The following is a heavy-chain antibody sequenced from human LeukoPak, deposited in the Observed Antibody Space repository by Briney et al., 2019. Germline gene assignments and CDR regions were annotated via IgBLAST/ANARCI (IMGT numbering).Heavy chain of an antibody. Sequence: GGSLRLSCAASGFTFSSYSMNWVRQAPGEGLEWVSSISSSSSYIYYADSVKGRFTISRDNAKNSLYLQMNSLRAEDTAVYYCASTTVVTPLAYWGQGTLVTVSS. D-gene: IGHD4-23*01. CDR3: ASTTVVTPLAY. CDR2: ISSSSSYI. CDR1: GFTFSSYS. J-gene: IGHJ4*02. V-gene: IGHV3-21*01.